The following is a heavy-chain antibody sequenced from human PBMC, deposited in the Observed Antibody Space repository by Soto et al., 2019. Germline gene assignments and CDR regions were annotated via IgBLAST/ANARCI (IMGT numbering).Heavy chain of an antibody. D-gene: IGHD2-15*01. CDR1: GGSISSGGYY. V-gene: IGHV4-31*03. CDR2: IYYSGST. CDR3: ARRYGGNFDY. Sequence: PSETLSLTCTVSGGSISSGGYYWSWIRQHPGKGLEWIGYIYYSGSTYYNPSLKSRVTISVDTSKNQFSLRLSSVTAADTAVYYCARRYGGNFDYWGQGTLVTVSS. J-gene: IGHJ4*02.